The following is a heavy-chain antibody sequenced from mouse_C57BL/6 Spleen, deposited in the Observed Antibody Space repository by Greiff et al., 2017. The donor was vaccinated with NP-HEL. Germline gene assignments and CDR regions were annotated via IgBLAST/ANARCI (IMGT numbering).Heavy chain of an antibody. CDR2: IDPSDSET. Sequence: QVQLQQPGAELVRPGSSVKLSCKASGYTFTSYWMHWVKQRPIQGLEWIGNIDPSDSETHYNQKFKDKATLTVDKSSSTAYMQLSSLTSEDSAVYYCARFIAHYYAMDYWGQGTSVTVSS. CDR3: ARFIAHYYAMDY. CDR1: GYTFTSYW. D-gene: IGHD1-1*01. V-gene: IGHV1-52*01. J-gene: IGHJ4*01.